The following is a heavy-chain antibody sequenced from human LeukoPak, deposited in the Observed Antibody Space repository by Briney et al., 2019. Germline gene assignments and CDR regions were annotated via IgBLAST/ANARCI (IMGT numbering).Heavy chain of an antibody. D-gene: IGHD2-2*02. Sequence: SVKVSCKASGGTFSSYAISWVRQAPGQGLEWMGWISAYNGNTNYAQKLQGRVTMTTDTSTSTAYMELRSLRSDDTAVYYCATDCSSTSCYSNWGQGTLVTVSS. CDR2: ISAYNGNT. J-gene: IGHJ4*02. CDR3: ATDCSSTSCYSN. V-gene: IGHV1-18*01. CDR1: GGTFSSYA.